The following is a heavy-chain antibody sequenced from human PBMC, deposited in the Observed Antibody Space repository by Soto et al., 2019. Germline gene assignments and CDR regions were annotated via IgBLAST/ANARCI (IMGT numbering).Heavy chain of an antibody. CDR3: LRDRRAIKDY. Sequence: EVQLVESGGGLVQPGGSLRLSCAASGFTFSSYWMHWVRQVPGKRLVWVSPINSDGTSTDYADSVKGRFTISRDNAKKSPYLQINSLRVEDTAVYYCLRDRRAIKDYWGQGTLVTVSS. CDR1: GFTFSSYW. CDR2: INSDGTST. V-gene: IGHV3-74*01. J-gene: IGHJ4*02.